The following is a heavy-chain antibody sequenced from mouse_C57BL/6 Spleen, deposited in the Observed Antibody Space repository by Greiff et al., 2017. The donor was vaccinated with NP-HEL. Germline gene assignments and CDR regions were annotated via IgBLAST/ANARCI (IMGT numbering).Heavy chain of an antibody. D-gene: IGHD2-4*01. CDR1: GFSLTSYG. CDR3: ARKGNDYDPFAY. V-gene: IGHV2-2*01. Sequence: QVQLKELGPGLVQPSQSLSITCTVSGFSLTSYGVHWVRQSPGKGLEWLGVIWSGGSTDYNAAFISRLSISKDNSKSQVFFKMNSLQADDTAIYYCARKGNDYDPFAYWGQGTLVTVSA. J-gene: IGHJ3*01. CDR2: IWSGGST.